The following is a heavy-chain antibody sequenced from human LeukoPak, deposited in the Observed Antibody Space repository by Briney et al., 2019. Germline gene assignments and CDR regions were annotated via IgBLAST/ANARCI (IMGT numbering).Heavy chain of an antibody. CDR2: IYHSGST. V-gene: IGHV4-30-2*05. CDR1: GGSISSGGYP. CDR3: ARGERDDAFDI. D-gene: IGHD1-26*01. Sequence: KPSETLSLTCAVSGGSISSGGYPWSWIRQPPGKGLEWIGYIYHSGSTYYNPSLKSRVTISVDTSKNQFSLKLSSVTAADTAVYYCARGERDDAFDIWGQGTMVTVSS. J-gene: IGHJ3*02.